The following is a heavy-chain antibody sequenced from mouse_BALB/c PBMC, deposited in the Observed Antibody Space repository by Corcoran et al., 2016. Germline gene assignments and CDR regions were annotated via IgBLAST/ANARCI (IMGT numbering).Heavy chain of an antibody. J-gene: IGHJ1*01. CDR2: INSDGSAI. CDR3: MRYNSYWYFDV. CDR1: GFTFSGFW. Sequence: EVQLLETGGGLVQPGGSRGLSCEGSGFTFSGFWMSWVRQTPGKTLEWIGDINSDGSAINYAPSIKDRFTIFRDNDKSTLYLQMSNVRSEDTATYFCMRYNSYWYFDVWGAGTTVTVSS. V-gene: IGHV11-2*02.